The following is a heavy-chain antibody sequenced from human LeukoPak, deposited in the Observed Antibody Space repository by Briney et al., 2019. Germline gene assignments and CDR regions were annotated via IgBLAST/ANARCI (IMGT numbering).Heavy chain of an antibody. CDR2: IIPIFGTA. V-gene: IGHV1-69*05. CDR3: ATPRRCCSGGSCYLPADY. CDR1: GGTFSSYA. J-gene: IGHJ4*02. Sequence: ASVKISCKASGGTFSSYAISWVRQAPGQGLEWMGGIIPIFGTANYAQKFQGRVTITTDESTSTAYMELSSLRSEDTAVYYCATPRRCCSGGSCYLPADYWGQGTLVTVSS. D-gene: IGHD2-15*01.